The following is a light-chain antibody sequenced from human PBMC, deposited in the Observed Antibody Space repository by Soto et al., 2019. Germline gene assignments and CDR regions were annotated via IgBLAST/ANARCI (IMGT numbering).Light chain of an antibody. V-gene: IGLV2-14*03. J-gene: IGLJ1*01. CDR2: DIR. Sequence: QSALTQPASVSGSPGQSITISCTGTSSDVGGYKYVSWYQQHPGKAPNLMIYDIRNRPSGVSNRFSGSKYGNTASLTISGLQAEDEADYYCSSYTRSSTRVFGTGTKVTVL. CDR3: SSYTRSSTRV. CDR1: SSDVGGYKY.